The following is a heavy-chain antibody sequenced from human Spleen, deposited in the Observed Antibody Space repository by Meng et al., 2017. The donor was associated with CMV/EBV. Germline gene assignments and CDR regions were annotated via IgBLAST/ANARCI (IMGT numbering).Heavy chain of an antibody. CDR2: MYSGGSST. D-gene: IGHD6-13*01. Sequence: FTFSRYGRSWVRQAPGKGLEWVSVMYSGGSSTFYADSVQGRFTISRDESKNTLYLQMNSLKTEDTAVYYCTTDSSSWYLQGADAFDIWGQGTMVTVSS. J-gene: IGHJ3*02. CDR1: FTFSRYG. CDR3: TTDSSSWYLQGADAFDI. V-gene: IGHV3-23*03.